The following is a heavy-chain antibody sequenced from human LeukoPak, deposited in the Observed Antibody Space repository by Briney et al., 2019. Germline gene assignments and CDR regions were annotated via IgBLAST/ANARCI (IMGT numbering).Heavy chain of an antibody. CDR2: INPNTGDT. V-gene: IGHV1-2*02. J-gene: IGHJ4*02. Sequence: ASVKVSCTASGYTFTGYYMHWVRQAPGQGLEWMGWINPNTGDTNSAQKFQGRVTMTRDTSISTVYMELSRLTSDDTAVYFCARDGGLDYWGQGTLVTVSS. CDR1: GYTFTGYY. D-gene: IGHD3-16*01. CDR3: ARDGGLDY.